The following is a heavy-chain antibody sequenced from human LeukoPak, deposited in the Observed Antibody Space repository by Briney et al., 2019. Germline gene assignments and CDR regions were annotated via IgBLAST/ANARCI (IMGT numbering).Heavy chain of an antibody. Sequence: ASVKVSCEASGYTFTSYGISWVRQAPGQGLEWMGRISAYNGNTNYAQKLQGRVTMTTDTSTSTAYMELRSLRSDDTAVYYCARDCSGGSCAPGRFDPWGQGTLVTVSS. J-gene: IGHJ5*02. CDR2: ISAYNGNT. CDR1: GYTFTSYG. V-gene: IGHV1-18*01. D-gene: IGHD2-15*01. CDR3: ARDCSGGSCAPGRFDP.